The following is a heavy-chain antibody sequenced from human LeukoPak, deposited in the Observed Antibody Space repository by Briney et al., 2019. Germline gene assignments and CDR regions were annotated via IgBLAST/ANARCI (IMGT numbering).Heavy chain of an antibody. V-gene: IGHV3-21*01. CDR1: GFTFSNYN. CDR3: ARDRVAAAPRKSSLDV. CDR2: IGSSSRYI. J-gene: IGHJ6*04. Sequence: SGGSLRLSCAASGFTFSNYNMNWVRQAPGKGLEWVSSIGSSSRYIYYADSVKGRFTISRDNAKNSLYLQMSGLRAEDTAVYYCARDRVAAAPRKSSLDVWGKGTTVTVSS. D-gene: IGHD6-13*01.